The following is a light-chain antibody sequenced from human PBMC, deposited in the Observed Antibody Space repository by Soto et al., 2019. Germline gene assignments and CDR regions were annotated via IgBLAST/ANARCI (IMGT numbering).Light chain of an antibody. CDR3: QSYDSSLSGYV. CDR1: SSKIGAGYD. V-gene: IGLV1-40*01. Sequence: QSVLTQPPSVSGAPRQRVTSSCTGSSSKIGAGYDVHWYQQLPGTAPKLLIYGNSNRPSGVPDRFSGSKSGTSASLAITGLQAEDEADYYCQSYDSSLSGYVFGTGTKLTVL. CDR2: GNS. J-gene: IGLJ1*01.